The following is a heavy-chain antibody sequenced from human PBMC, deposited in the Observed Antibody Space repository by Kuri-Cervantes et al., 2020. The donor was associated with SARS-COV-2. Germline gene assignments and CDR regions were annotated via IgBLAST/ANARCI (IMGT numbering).Heavy chain of an antibody. J-gene: IGHJ4*02. CDR3: ATGVNHGGLTIFGVVIPPFDY. D-gene: IGHD3-3*01. CDR2: ISSSSSYI. V-gene: IGHV3-21*01. Sequence: GGSLRLSCAASGFTFSSYEMNWVRQAPGKGLEWVSSISSSSSYIYYADSVKGRFTISRDNAKNSLYLQMDSLRAEDTAVYYCATGVNHGGLTIFGVVIPPFDYWGQGTLVTVSS. CDR1: GFTFSSYE.